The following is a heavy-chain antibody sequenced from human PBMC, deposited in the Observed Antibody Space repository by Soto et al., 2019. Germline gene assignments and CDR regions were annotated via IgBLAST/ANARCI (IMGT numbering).Heavy chain of an antibody. Sequence: QITLNESGPTQVKPRQTLTLTCTFSGFSLTTSGVGVGWIRQSPGKAPEWLALIYWDDDKRYRPSLKRRLTITKDTPKNQVVLTMADLDPADTATYYCAHRVLRTVFGLVTTTAIYFDFWGQGTPVAVSS. D-gene: IGHD3-3*01. CDR2: IYWDDDK. J-gene: IGHJ4*02. CDR3: AHRVLRTVFGLVTTTAIYFDF. V-gene: IGHV2-5*02. CDR1: GFSLTTSGVG.